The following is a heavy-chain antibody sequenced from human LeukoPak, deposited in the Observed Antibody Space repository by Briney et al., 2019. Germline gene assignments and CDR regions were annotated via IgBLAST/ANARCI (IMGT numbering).Heavy chain of an antibody. Sequence: SETLSLTCAVYGGSFSGYYWSWIRQPPGKGLEWIGEINHSGSTNYNPSLKSRVTMSVDTSKNQFSLKLSSVTAADTAVYYCARDPLYYDSSGYLFSWGQGTLVTVSS. D-gene: IGHD3-22*01. J-gene: IGHJ4*02. CDR3: ARDPLYYDSSGYLFS. CDR1: GGSFSGYY. CDR2: INHSGST. V-gene: IGHV4-34*01.